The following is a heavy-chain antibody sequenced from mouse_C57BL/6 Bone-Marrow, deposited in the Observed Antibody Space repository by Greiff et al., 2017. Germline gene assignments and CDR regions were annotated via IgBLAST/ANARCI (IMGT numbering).Heavy chain of an antibody. V-gene: IGHV5-6*01. CDR1: GFTFSSYG. D-gene: IGHD1-1*01. Sequence: EVKLMESGGDLVKPGGSLKLSCAASGFTFSSYGMSWVRQTPDKRLEWVATISSGGSYTYYPDSVKGRFTISRDDAKNTLYLQMSSLKSEDRAMYYCARDYYGAWFSYGGQGTLVTVSA. CDR2: ISSGGSYT. CDR3: ARDYYGAWFSY. J-gene: IGHJ3*01.